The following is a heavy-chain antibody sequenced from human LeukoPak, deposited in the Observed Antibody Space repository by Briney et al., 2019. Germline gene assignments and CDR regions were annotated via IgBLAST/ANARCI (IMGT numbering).Heavy chain of an antibody. V-gene: IGHV3-23*01. CDR2: ISGGAATS. CDR1: GFTFSSYS. Sequence: GGSLRLSCAASGFTFSSYSMSWVRLPPGKGLEWVSTISGGAATSYYAESVQGRFTISRDNSGNTLYLQMNSLRAEDSAIYYCANDHHNFDHTRFSCYFDSWGQGTLVTVSS. CDR3: ANDHHNFDHTRFSCYFDS. J-gene: IGHJ4*02. D-gene: IGHD1-1*01.